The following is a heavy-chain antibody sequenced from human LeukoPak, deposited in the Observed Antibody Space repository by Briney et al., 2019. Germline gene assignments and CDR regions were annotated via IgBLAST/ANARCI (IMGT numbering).Heavy chain of an antibody. J-gene: IGHJ4*02. CDR2: IQQDGSEK. Sequence: GGSLRLSCAASGCTFSSYWMSWVRQAPGKGLEWVANIQQDGSEKYYVDSVKGRFTISRDNAKNLLYLQMNSLRAEDTAMYYCVRDGSGMYYWGQGILVTVFS. CDR3: VRDGSGMYY. CDR1: GCTFSSYW. D-gene: IGHD3-10*01. V-gene: IGHV3-7*05.